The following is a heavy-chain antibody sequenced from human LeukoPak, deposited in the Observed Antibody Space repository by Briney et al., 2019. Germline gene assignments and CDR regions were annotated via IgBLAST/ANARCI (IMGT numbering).Heavy chain of an antibody. CDR3: ARTVRDYDSSGNDAFDI. Sequence: SETLSLTCAVYGGSFSGYYWSWIRQPPGKGLEWIGEINHSGSTNYNPSLKSRVTISVDTSKNQFSLKLSSVTAADTAVYYCARTVRDYDSSGNDAFDIWGQGTMVTVSS. CDR2: INHSGST. D-gene: IGHD3-22*01. CDR1: GGSFSGYY. J-gene: IGHJ3*02. V-gene: IGHV4-34*01.